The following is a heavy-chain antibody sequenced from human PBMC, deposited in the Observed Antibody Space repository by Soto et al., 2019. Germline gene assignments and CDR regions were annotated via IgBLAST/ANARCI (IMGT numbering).Heavy chain of an antibody. CDR1: GFTVSSNY. CDR2: IYSGGST. Sequence: GGSLRLSCAASGFTVSSNYMSWVRQAPGKGLEWVSVIYSGGSTYYADSVKGRFTISRDNSKNTLYLQMNSLRAEDTAVYYCARDSSSWNYYYYGMDVWGQGTTVTVSS. V-gene: IGHV3-66*01. D-gene: IGHD6-13*01. J-gene: IGHJ6*02. CDR3: ARDSSSWNYYYYGMDV.